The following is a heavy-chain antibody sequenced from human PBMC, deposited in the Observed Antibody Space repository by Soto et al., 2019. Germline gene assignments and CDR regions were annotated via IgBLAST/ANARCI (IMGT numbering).Heavy chain of an antibody. J-gene: IGHJ5*02. Sequence: PSATLSLTCTVSGGSIISYHWSWSRQPAGPGLEWIGRIYTSGSTNYNPSLKSRVTMSVDTSKNQFSLKLSSVTAADTAGYDCARDIDSGVDPCGQRTPITVSS. CDR3: ARDIDSGVDP. CDR1: GGSIISYH. CDR2: IYTSGST. V-gene: IGHV4-4*07. D-gene: IGHD4-17*01.